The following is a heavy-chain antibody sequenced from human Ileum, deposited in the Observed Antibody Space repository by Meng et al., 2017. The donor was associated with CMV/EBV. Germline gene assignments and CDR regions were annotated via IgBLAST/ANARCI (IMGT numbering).Heavy chain of an antibody. CDR2: IYNSGST. V-gene: IGHV4-59*01. Sequence: QVQLQESGPGLVKPSETLSLTCTVSGGSISSYYWSWIRQPPGKGLEWIGYIYNSGSTNYNPSLKSRVTISVDASKNQFSLKLSSVTAADTAVYYCARIEGYSYGSLFYWGQGTLVTVSS. CDR1: GGSISSYY. D-gene: IGHD5-18*01. CDR3: ARIEGYSYGSLFY. J-gene: IGHJ4*02.